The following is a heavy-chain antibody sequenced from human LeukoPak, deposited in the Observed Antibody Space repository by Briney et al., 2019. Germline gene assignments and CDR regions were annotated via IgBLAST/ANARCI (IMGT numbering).Heavy chain of an antibody. V-gene: IGHV1-2*02. CDR1: GYNFTGYY. CDR2: INPNSGGT. Sequence: GASVMVSCKASGYNFTGYYMHWVRQAPGQGLEWMGWINPNSGGTKYAQKFQGRVTMTRDTSISTAYMELSRLRSDDTAVYYCARGGVAGTIDYWGQGTLLTVSS. D-gene: IGHD6-19*01. J-gene: IGHJ4*02. CDR3: ARGGVAGTIDY.